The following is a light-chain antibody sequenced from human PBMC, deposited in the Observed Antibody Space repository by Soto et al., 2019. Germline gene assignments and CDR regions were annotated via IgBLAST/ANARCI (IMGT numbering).Light chain of an antibody. V-gene: IGLV2-8*01. CDR3: SSYAGINNLGV. Sequence: QSALTQPPSASGSPGQSVTISCTGTSSDVGGYKYVSWYQQHPGKAPKLMIFEVNKRPSGVPDRVSCSKSGNTASLTVSGLQAEDEADYYCSSYAGINNLGVFGTGTKLTVL. CDR2: EVN. CDR1: SSDVGGYKY. J-gene: IGLJ1*01.